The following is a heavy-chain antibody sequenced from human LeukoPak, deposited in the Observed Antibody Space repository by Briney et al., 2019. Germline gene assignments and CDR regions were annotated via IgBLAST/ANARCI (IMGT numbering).Heavy chain of an antibody. CDR1: GFTFSNAW. CDR3: TTGYCSGGSCYK. V-gene: IGHV3-15*01. Sequence: EGSLRLSCAASGFTFSNAWMSWVRQAPGKGLEWVGRIKSKTDGGTTDYAAPVKGGFTISRDDSKNTLYLQMNSLKTEDTAVYYCTTGYCSGGSCYKWGQGTLVTVSS. D-gene: IGHD2-15*01. J-gene: IGHJ4*02. CDR2: IKSKTDGGTT.